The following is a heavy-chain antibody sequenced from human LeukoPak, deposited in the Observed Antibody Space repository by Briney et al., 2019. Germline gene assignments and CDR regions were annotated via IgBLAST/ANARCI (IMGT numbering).Heavy chain of an antibody. CDR1: GFTFSSYA. Sequence: GGSLRLSCAASGFTFSSYAMSWVRQAPGKGLEWVSAISSSGGGTDYTDSVKGRFTISRDNSKNTLYQQMNSLRAEDTAVYYCAKKMSITAASQVDYWGQGTLVTVSS. CDR2: ISSSGGGT. D-gene: IGHD1-20*01. J-gene: IGHJ4*02. CDR3: AKKMSITAASQVDY. V-gene: IGHV3-23*01.